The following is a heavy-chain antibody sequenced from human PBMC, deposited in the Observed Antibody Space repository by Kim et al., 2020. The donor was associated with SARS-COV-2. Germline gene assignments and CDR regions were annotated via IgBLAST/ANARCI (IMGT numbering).Heavy chain of an antibody. D-gene: IGHD3-10*01. Sequence: SETLSLTCSVYGGSFSGYFWNWIRQSPGKGLEWIGEIDNRGMTNYSPSLKSRVTMSVDTSKNQFSLRLTSVTAADTAVYYCTRPSFYFRRDAFEIWGQGTMVTVSS. CDR1: GGSFSGYF. V-gene: IGHV4-34*01. J-gene: IGHJ3*02. CDR3: TRPSFYFRRDAFEI. CDR2: IDNRGMT.